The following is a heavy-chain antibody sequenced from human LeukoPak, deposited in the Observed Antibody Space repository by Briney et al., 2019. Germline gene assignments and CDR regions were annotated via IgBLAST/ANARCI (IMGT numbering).Heavy chain of an antibody. V-gene: IGHV3-66*01. J-gene: IGHJ4*02. CDR2: IYSGGST. Sequence: GGSLRLSCAASGFTVSSNYMSWVRQAPGKGLEWVSVIYSGGSTYYADSVKGRFTISRDNSKNTLYLQMNSLRAEDTAVYYCASNVDTAMVGGDYYFDYWGQGTLVTASS. D-gene: IGHD5-18*01. CDR1: GFTVSSNY. CDR3: ASNVDTAMVGGDYYFDY.